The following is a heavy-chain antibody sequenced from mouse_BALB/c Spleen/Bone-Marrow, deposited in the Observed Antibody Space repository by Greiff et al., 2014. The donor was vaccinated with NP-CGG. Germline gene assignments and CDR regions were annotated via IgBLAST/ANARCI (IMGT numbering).Heavy chain of an antibody. CDR1: GFSLTNYG. D-gene: IGHD1-2*01. V-gene: IGHV2-9*02. J-gene: IGHJ4*01. CDR3: ARITTATGAMDY. Sequence: QVQLKESGPGLVAPSQSLSITCTVSGFSLTNYGVHWVRQPPGKGLEWLGVIWADGSTNYNSALMSRLSISKDNSKSQVFFKMNSLQTDDTAMYYCARITTATGAMDYWRQGTSVTVSS. CDR2: IWADGST.